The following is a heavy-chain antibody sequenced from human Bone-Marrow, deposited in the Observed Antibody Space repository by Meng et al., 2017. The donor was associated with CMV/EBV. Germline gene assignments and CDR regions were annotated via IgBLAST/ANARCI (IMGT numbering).Heavy chain of an antibody. V-gene: IGHV3-9*03. CDR2: ISWNSGSI. J-gene: IGHJ6*02. D-gene: IGHD2-2*01. CDR1: GFTFDDYA. Sequence: GGSLRLSCAASGFTFDDYAMHWVRQAPGKGLEWVSGISWNSGSIGYADSVKGRFTISRDNAKNSLYLQMNSLRAEDMALYYCAKTLISVPAAIEDYYYYGMDVWGQGTTVTVSS. CDR3: AKTLISVPAAIEDYYYYGMDV.